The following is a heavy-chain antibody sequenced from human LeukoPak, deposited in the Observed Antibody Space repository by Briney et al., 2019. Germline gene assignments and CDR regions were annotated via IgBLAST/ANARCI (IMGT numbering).Heavy chain of an antibody. J-gene: IGHJ6*02. CDR2: INHSGST. V-gene: IGHV4-34*01. Sequence: PSETLSLTCAVYGGSFSGYYWSWIRQPPGKGLEWIGEINHSGSTNYNPSLKSRVTISVDTSKNQFSLKLSSVTAADTAVYYCARGPKGGYYFPPPPRNQYYYGMDVWGQGTTVTVSS. CDR1: GGSFSGYY. D-gene: IGHD3-22*01. CDR3: ARGPKGGYYFPPPPRNQYYYGMDV.